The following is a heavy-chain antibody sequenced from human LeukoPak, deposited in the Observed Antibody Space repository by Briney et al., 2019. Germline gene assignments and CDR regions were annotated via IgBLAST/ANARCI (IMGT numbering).Heavy chain of an antibody. J-gene: IGHJ4*02. CDR3: ARDGDSYGFFQALYLDY. V-gene: IGHV3-21*06. Sequence: GGSLRLSCAASGFTFSSYTMNWVRQAPGKGLEWVSSISSSSSYIYYVDSVKGRFTISRDNAKNSLYLQMNSLRAEDTAVYYCARDGDSYGFFQALYLDYWGQGTLVTVSS. CDR1: GFTFSSYT. D-gene: IGHD5-18*01. CDR2: ISSSSSYI.